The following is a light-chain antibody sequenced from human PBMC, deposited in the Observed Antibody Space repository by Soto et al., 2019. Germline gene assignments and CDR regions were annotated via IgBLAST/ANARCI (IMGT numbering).Light chain of an antibody. CDR3: QPRDT. Sequence: EIVLTQSPGTLSLSPGERATLSCRASQSVSSSYLAWYQQKPGQAPRLLIYGASSRATGIPDRFSGSGSGTDFTLTISRLEPEDFAVYYCQPRDTFGQGTRLEIK. V-gene: IGKV3-20*01. J-gene: IGKJ5*01. CDR1: QSVSSSY. CDR2: GAS.